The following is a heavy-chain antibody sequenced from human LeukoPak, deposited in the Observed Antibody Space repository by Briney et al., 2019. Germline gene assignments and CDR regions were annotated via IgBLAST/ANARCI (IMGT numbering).Heavy chain of an antibody. Sequence: KPGGSLRLSCAASGFTFSDYYMSWIRQAPGKGLEWVSYISSSGSTIYYADSVKGRFTISRDNSKNTLYLLMNSLRAEDTAVYYCATSGWWGYFDYWGQGTLVTVSS. J-gene: IGHJ4*02. D-gene: IGHD6-19*01. CDR1: GFTFSDYY. CDR3: ATSGWWGYFDY. V-gene: IGHV3-11*04. CDR2: ISSSGSTI.